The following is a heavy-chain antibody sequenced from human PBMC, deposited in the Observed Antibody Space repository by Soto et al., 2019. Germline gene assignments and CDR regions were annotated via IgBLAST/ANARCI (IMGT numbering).Heavy chain of an antibody. J-gene: IGHJ4*01. CDR3: AKAQVMVVAGSTFAY. CDR1: GYSISSGSY. D-gene: IGHD6-19*01. CDR2: IYHGGTT. Sequence: SETLALTCTVSGYSISSGSYWGWIRQPPGKGPEWIASIYHGGTTFYNPSLKSRVTVSVDKSNNQFSLKLRSVTAADTAVYYCAKAQVMVVAGSTFAYWGHRTLSTLS. V-gene: IGHV4-38-2*02.